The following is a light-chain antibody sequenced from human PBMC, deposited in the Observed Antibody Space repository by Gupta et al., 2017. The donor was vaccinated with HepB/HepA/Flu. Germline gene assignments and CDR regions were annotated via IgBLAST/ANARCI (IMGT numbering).Light chain of an antibody. J-gene: IGKJ2*01. V-gene: IGKV3-15*01. CDR1: QSVSSS. CDR3: QQYNSWPLT. Sequence: IVMPQSPATLSVSPGERATLSCRASQSVSSSLAWYQLKAGQAPRLLIHGASTRATGIPARFSGSGSGTEFTLTISSLQSEDFAVYYCQQYNSWPLTFGQGTKLEI. CDR2: GAS.